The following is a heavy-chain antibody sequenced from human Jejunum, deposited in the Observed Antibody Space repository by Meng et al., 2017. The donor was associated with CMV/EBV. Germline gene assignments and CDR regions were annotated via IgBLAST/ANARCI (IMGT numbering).Heavy chain of an antibody. CDR3: AASSDWYKGFDI. Sequence: SGITFTSYVMPWVRQAPGKRLEWVSSISGSGGSTYYADSVKGRFTISRDNSKNTLYLQMNSLRAEDTAVYYCAASSDWYKGFDIWGQGTMVTVSS. D-gene: IGHD6-19*01. CDR1: GITFTSYV. J-gene: IGHJ3*02. V-gene: IGHV3-23*01. CDR2: ISGSGGST.